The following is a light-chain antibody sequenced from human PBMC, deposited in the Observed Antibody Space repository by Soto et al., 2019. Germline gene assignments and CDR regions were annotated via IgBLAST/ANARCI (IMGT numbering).Light chain of an antibody. CDR2: DDS. CDR1: NIGRKI. J-gene: IGLJ2*01. Sequence: SYELTQPPSVSVAPGQTARITCGGNNIGRKIVHWYQQKPGQAPVLVVYDDSDRPSGIPERFSGSNSGNTATLTISRVEAGDEADYYCQVWDSSSDVDVVFGGGTKLTVL. CDR3: QVWDSSSDVDVV. V-gene: IGLV3-21*02.